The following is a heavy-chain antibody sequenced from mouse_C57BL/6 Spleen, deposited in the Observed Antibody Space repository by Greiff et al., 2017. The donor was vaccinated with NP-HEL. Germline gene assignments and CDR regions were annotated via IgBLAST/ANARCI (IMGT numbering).Heavy chain of an antibody. CDR3: ARDSNLYYAMDY. CDR1: GFTFSDYG. D-gene: IGHD2-5*01. J-gene: IGHJ4*01. CDR2: ISSGSSTI. Sequence: EVQRVESGGGLVNPGGSLKLSCAASGFTFSDYGMHWVRQAPEKGLEWVAYISSGSSTIYYADTVKGRFTISRDNAKNTLFLQMTSLRSEDTAMYYCARDSNLYYAMDYWGQGTSVTVSS. V-gene: IGHV5-17*01.